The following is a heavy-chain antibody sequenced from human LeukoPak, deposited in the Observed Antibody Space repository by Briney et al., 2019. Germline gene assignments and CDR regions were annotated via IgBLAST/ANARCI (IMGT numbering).Heavy chain of an antibody. CDR1: GFTFSRFH. Sequence: GGSLRLSCDTSGFTFSRFHMPWLRQAPGKGLEWVGFIWFDGVTRKYADSVKGRFTISRDNSKNTLYLQMNSLRAEDTAVYYCAKDHDYYDSSGSLEGYWGQGTLVTVSS. CDR3: AKDHDYYDSSGSLEGY. D-gene: IGHD3-22*01. J-gene: IGHJ4*02. CDR2: IWFDGVTR. V-gene: IGHV3-30*02.